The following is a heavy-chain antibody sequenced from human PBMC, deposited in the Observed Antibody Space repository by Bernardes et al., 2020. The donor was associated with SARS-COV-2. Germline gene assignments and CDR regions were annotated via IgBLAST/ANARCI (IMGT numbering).Heavy chain of an antibody. V-gene: IGHV4-39*01. D-gene: IGHD2-21*02. Sequence: SDTLPLTCTVSGGSISSSNYYWARLRQPPGQPPERIGSTYSSGSSYHTPSLQSRVRESVDTSKNQFSLRLSFVTAADTAVYYCAGSSCGIDCYIGGLRSWDYGMDVWGQGTTVTVSS. CDR1: GGSISSSNYY. CDR3: AGSSCGIDCYIGGLRSWDYGMDV. J-gene: IGHJ6*02. CDR2: TYSSGSS.